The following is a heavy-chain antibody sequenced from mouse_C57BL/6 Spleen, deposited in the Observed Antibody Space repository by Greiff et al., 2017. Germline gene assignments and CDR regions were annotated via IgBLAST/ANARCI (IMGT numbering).Heavy chain of an antibody. D-gene: IGHD2-3*01. CDR2: IDPSDSYT. V-gene: IGHV1-69*01. CDR3: ARRLLYYYAMDY. CDR1: GYTFTSYW. Sequence: QVQLKQPGAELVMPGASVKLSCKASGYTFTSYWMHWVKQRPGQGLEWIGEIDPSDSYTNYNQKFKGKSTLTVDKSSSTAYMQLSSLTSEDSAVYYCARRLLYYYAMDYWGQGTSVTVSS. J-gene: IGHJ4*01.